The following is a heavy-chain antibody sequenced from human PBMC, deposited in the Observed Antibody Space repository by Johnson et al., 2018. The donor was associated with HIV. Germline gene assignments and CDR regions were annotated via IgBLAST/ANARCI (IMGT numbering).Heavy chain of an antibody. CDR1: GFIFSSYW. CDR2: IKQDGSEK. Sequence: EQLVESGGGLVQPGGSLRLSCAASGFIFSSYWMSWVRQAPGKGLEWVANIKQDGSEKNYVDSVKGRFTISRDNAKNSLYLQMNSLRVEDTAVYYCARVAWFAFDLWGQGTMVTVSS. V-gene: IGHV3-7*05. CDR3: ARVAWFAFDL. J-gene: IGHJ3*01. D-gene: IGHD3-10*01.